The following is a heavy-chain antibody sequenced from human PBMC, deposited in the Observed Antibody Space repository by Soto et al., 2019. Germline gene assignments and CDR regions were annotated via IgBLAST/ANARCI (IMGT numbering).Heavy chain of an antibody. CDR1: GFIFDNFA. CDR2: MSRDGNNE. Sequence: QVQLLQSGGGVVQPGTSLRLSCAVSGFIFDNFAIQWVRQAPGKGLEWVAGMSRDGNNEDYGDSVRGRFTISRDSLENTLFLHMNSLRSDDTGVYYCARMRGGSDWFFDVWGRGTLVTVS. CDR3: ARMRGGSDWFFDV. V-gene: IGHV3-33*01. D-gene: IGHD3-16*01. J-gene: IGHJ2*01.